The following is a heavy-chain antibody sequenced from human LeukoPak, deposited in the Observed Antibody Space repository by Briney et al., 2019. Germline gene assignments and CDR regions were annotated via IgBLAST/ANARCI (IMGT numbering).Heavy chain of an antibody. Sequence: GSLRLSCAASGFTFSSYWMSWVRQAPGKGLEWVSEIYSDGSTYYAASVKGRFSISRDNSKNTVYLQMNSLRAEDTAVYYCARELREHGVFDIWGQGTMVTVSS. CDR2: IYSDGST. V-gene: IGHV3-53*01. D-gene: IGHD1-26*01. J-gene: IGHJ3*02. CDR3: ARELREHGVFDI. CDR1: GFTFSSYW.